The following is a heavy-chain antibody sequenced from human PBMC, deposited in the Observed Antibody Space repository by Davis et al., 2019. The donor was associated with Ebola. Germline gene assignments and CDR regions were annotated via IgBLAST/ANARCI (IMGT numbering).Heavy chain of an antibody. V-gene: IGHV1-18*01. J-gene: IGHJ4*02. CDR3: ARGTVTTGYFDY. Sequence: AASVTVSCKTSGYTFTSYGISWLRQAPGQGLEWMGWISAYNGQIKYAQKFEGRVTMTTDTSTSTAYMELRSLRPDDTAVYYCARGTVTTGYFDYWGQGTLVTVSS. CDR2: ISAYNGQI. D-gene: IGHD4-17*01. CDR1: GYTFTSYG.